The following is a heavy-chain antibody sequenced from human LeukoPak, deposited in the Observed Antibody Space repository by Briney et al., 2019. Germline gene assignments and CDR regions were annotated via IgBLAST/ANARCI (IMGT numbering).Heavy chain of an antibody. CDR2: INPNSGGT. V-gene: IGHV1-2*04. CDR1: GYTFTGYD. D-gene: IGHD4-17*01. Sequence: GPSVKVSCKASGYTFTGYDMHWVRQAPGQGLEWMGWINPNSGGTNYAKKFQGWVTMTRDTSISTAYMELSRLRSDDTAVYYCATDYGDYGNYYYGMDVWGKGTTVTVSS. J-gene: IGHJ6*04. CDR3: ATDYGDYGNYYYGMDV.